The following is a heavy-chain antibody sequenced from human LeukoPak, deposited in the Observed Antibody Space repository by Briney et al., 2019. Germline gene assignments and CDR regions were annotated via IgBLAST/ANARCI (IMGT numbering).Heavy chain of an antibody. CDR2: INHSGST. CDR1: GGSFSGYY. J-gene: IGHJ4*02. D-gene: IGHD3-3*01. Sequence: SETLSLTCAVYGGSFSGYYWSWIRQPPGKGLEWIGEINHSGSTNYNPSLKSRFTISVDTSKNQFSLKLSSVTAADTAVYYCASLSLRFLEWLSDTADDYWGQGTLVTVSS. CDR3: ASLSLRFLEWLSDTADDY. V-gene: IGHV4-34*01.